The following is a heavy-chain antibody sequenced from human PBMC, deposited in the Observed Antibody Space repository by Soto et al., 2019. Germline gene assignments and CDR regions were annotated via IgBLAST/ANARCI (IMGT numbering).Heavy chain of an antibody. CDR1: GYTFTGYY. Sequence: ASVKVSCKASGYTFTGYYMHWVRQAPGQGLEWMGWINPNSGGTNYAQKNQGWVTMTRDTSISTAYMKLSRLRSDDTAVYYCARGVGSGSYYNQYNWFDPWGQGTLVTVSS. CDR2: INPNSGGT. V-gene: IGHV1-2*04. D-gene: IGHD3-10*01. CDR3: ARGVGSGSYYNQYNWFDP. J-gene: IGHJ5*02.